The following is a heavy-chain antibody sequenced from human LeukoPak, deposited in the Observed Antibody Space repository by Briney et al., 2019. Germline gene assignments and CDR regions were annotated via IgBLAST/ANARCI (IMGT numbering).Heavy chain of an antibody. V-gene: IGHV4-59*12. Sequence: SETLSLTCSVSGGSISGYYWSWIRQPPGKGLEWIGNIYYSGSTNYNPSLKSRVTISIDGSKNQFSLKLSSVTAADTAVYYCARNGYYFDYWGQGTLVTVSS. CDR1: GGSISGYY. J-gene: IGHJ4*02. D-gene: IGHD1-14*01. CDR3: ARNGYYFDY. CDR2: IYYSGST.